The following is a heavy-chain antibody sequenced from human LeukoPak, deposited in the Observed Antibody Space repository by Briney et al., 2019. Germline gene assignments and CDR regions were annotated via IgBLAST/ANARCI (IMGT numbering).Heavy chain of an antibody. CDR1: GFTFSSYA. CDR3: ARCYSSSWYGCYFQH. CDR2: ISVSGGSP. J-gene: IGHJ1*01. D-gene: IGHD6-13*01. Sequence: GGSLRLSCAASGFTFSSYAMGGVRPAPGEGLEWVSAISVSGGSPYYVASVKGRFTISRDNSKNRLYLQMTSMRAEDTAVYYCARCYSSSWYGCYFQHWGQGTLVTVSS. V-gene: IGHV3-23*01.